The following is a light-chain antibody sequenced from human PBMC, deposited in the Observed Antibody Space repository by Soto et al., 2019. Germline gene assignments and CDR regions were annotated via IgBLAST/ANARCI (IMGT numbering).Light chain of an antibody. Sequence: QSALTQPRSVSGSPGQSVTISCTGTSSDVGAFNFVSWYRHHPGRAPKLMISDVTKRPSGVPDRFSGSKSGNTASLTISGLQSEDEADYYCCSYAGTSVLLFGGGTQLTVL. CDR2: DVT. V-gene: IGLV2-11*01. CDR3: CSYAGTSVLL. CDR1: SSDVGAFNF. J-gene: IGLJ2*01.